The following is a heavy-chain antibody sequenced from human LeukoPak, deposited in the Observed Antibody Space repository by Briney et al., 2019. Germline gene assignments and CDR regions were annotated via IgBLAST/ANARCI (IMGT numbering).Heavy chain of an antibody. J-gene: IGHJ3*02. CDR2: INPNSGDT. D-gene: IGHD6-6*01. V-gene: IGHV1-2*02. CDR1: GYTFTGYY. Sequence: EASVKVSCKASGYTFTGYYMHWVRQAPGQGLEWMGWINPNSGDTNYAQKFQGRVTMTRDTSISTAYMELSRLRSDDTAVYYCARDLRWVSSSSLDAFDIWGQGTMVTVSS. CDR3: ARDLRWVSSSSLDAFDI.